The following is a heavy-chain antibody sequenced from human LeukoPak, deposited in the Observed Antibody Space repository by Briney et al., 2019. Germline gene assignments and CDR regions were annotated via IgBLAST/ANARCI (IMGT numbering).Heavy chain of an antibody. CDR2: IYYSGST. V-gene: IGHV4-59*01. Sequence: TSETLSLTCAVSGVSISSYYWSWIRQPPGKGLEWIGYIYYSGSTSYNPSLKSRVTISVDTSKNQFSLKLSSVTAADTAVYYCARVDSCWHYYLDYWGQGTLVTVSS. CDR3: ARVDSCWHYYLDY. CDR1: GVSISSYY. J-gene: IGHJ4*02. D-gene: IGHD2-2*03.